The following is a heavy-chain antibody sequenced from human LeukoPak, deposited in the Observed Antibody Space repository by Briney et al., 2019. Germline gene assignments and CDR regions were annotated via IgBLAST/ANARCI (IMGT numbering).Heavy chain of an antibody. CDR2: ISSSSSSI. D-gene: IGHD3-3*01. Sequence: GGSLRLSCAASGFIFSTYSINWVRQAPGKGLEWVSRISSSSSSIYYADSVKGRFSISRDNAKNSLYLQMNSLRAEDTAVYFCGRHGLGFLEWSIDYWGQGTLLTVSS. CDR3: GRHGLGFLEWSIDY. CDR1: GFIFSTYS. V-gene: IGHV3-48*01. J-gene: IGHJ4*02.